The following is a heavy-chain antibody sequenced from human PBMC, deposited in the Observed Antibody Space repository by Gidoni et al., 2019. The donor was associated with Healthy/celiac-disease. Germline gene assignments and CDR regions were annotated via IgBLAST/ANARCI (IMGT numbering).Heavy chain of an antibody. Sequence: EVQLVESGGGLIQPGGSLRLSCAASGFTVSSNYMSWVRQAPGKGLEWVSVIYSGGSTYYADSVKGRFTISRDNSKNTLYLQMNSLRAEDTAVYYCARLSILGTNYYYYGMDVWGQGTTVTVSS. CDR3: ARLSILGTNYYYYGMDV. CDR2: IYSGGST. V-gene: IGHV3-53*01. J-gene: IGHJ6*02. CDR1: GFTVSSNY. D-gene: IGHD6-6*01.